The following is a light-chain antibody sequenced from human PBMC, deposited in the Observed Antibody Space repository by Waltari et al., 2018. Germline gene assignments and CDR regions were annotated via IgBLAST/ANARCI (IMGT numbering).Light chain of an antibody. CDR1: QSVSSIY. J-gene: IGKJ1*01. CDR2: GAS. Sequence: EIVLTQSPGTLSLSPGERATLSCRASQSVSSIYLAWYQQKPGQAPRPLIYGASSRATGIPDRFRGSGSGTDFTLTISRLEPEDFAVYYCQQYGSSPRTFGQGTKVEIK. CDR3: QQYGSSPRT. V-gene: IGKV3-20*01.